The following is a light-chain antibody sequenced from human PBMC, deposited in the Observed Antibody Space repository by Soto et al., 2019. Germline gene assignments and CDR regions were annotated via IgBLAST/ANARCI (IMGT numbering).Light chain of an antibody. Sequence: DIPMTQSPSTLSASVGDRVTITCRASQSISSWLAWYQQKPGKAPKLLIYDASSLESGIPSRFGVSGSWTEFTLTTSSLQPVDVATYDCQQYNSYSPYTFGQGTKLVIK. CDR1: QSISSW. J-gene: IGKJ2*01. V-gene: IGKV1-5*01. CDR3: QQYNSYSPYT. CDR2: DAS.